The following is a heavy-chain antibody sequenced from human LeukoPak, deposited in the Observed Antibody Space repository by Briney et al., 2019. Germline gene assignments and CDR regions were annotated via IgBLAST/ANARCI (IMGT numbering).Heavy chain of an antibody. J-gene: IGHJ6*03. D-gene: IGHD6-25*01. Sequence: SETLSLTCNVSGESISSHYWSWTRQSPGKGLEWIGYVTNSGTTKFNPSLKSRVTISRDTSKNQISLRLSSVTAADTAMYYCAKSSGFEPRIYFYYYMDDWGKGRAVTISS. V-gene: IGHV4-59*08. CDR1: GESISSHY. CDR2: VTNSGTT. CDR3: AKSSGFEPRIYFYYYMDD.